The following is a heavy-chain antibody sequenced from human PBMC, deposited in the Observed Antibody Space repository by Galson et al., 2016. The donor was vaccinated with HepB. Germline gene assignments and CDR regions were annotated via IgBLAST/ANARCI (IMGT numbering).Heavy chain of an antibody. J-gene: IGHJ3*01. Sequence: SLRLSCAASGFTVDSDYMHWVRQAPGKGLEWVSVLYSGGTIFYADSVKGRVTISRDTSTNTLYLQMNNLGAEDTAVYYCARGSPFDVWGRGTLVTVSS. CDR3: ARGSPFDV. V-gene: IGHV3-53*01. CDR2: LYSGGTI. CDR1: GFTVDSDY.